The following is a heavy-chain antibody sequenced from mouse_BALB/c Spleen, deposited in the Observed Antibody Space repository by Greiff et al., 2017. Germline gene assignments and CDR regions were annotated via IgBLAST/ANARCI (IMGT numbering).Heavy chain of an antibody. V-gene: IGHV1-87*01. CDR1: GYTFTSYC. CDR3: ARSGGNLRDY. D-gene: IGHD2-1*01. J-gene: IGHJ2*01. CDR2: IYPGDGDT. Sequence: QVQLQQSGAELVRPGASVKLSCKASGYTFTSYCMQWVKQRPGQGLEWIGDIYPGDGDTRYTQKFKGKATLTADKSSSTAYMQLSSLASEDSAVYYFARSGGNLRDYWGQGTTLTVSS.